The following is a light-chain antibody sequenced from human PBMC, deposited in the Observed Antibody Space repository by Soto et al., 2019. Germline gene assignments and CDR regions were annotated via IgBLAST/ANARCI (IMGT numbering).Light chain of an antibody. V-gene: IGLV1-40*01. Sequence: QSVLTQPPSVSGAPGQRVTISCTGSSSNIGAGSAVHWYQQLPGTAPKLLIYGNSNRPSGVPDRFSGSKSGTSASLAITGLQAEDEADYYCQSYDSSLSGYVFGAGTKLTGL. CDR3: QSYDSSLSGYV. CDR1: SSNIGAGSA. J-gene: IGLJ1*01. CDR2: GNS.